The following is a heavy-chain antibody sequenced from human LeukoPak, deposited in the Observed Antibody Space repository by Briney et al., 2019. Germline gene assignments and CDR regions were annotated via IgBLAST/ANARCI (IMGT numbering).Heavy chain of an antibody. CDR3: ASGYTYYYGSGSYH. D-gene: IGHD3-10*01. Sequence: ASVKVSCKVSGYTLTELSMHWVRQAPGKGLEWMGGFDPEDGETIYAQKFQGRVTMTEDTSTDTAYMELSSLRSEDTAVYYCASGYTYYYGSGSYHWGQGTLVTVSS. CDR1: GYTLTELS. CDR2: FDPEDGET. V-gene: IGHV1-24*01. J-gene: IGHJ4*02.